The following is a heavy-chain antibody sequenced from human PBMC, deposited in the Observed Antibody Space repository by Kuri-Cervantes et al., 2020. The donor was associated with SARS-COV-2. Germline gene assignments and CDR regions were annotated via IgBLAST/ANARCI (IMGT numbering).Heavy chain of an antibody. Sequence: ESLKISCTVPGDSISSYFWSWVRQPAGKGLEWIGHICTSGSTNYNPSLKSRVTMSVDTSKNHFSLRLSSVTAADTAVYYCARVLEGIVAAGSHYYYYMDVWGKGTTVTVSS. CDR3: ARVLEGIVAAGSHYYYYMDV. V-gene: IGHV4-4*07. CDR2: ICTSGST. D-gene: IGHD6-13*01. J-gene: IGHJ6*03. CDR1: GDSISSYF.